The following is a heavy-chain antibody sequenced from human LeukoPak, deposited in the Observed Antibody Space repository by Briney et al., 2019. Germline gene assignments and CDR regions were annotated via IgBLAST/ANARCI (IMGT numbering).Heavy chain of an antibody. Sequence: GGSLRLSCAASGFTFDDYAMHWVRQAPGKGLEWVSLISVDGGSTYYADSVKGRFTISRDNSKNSLYLQMNSLRTEDTALYYCAKDIVVVPAARGEYYYGMDVWGQGTTVTVSS. D-gene: IGHD2-2*01. CDR2: ISVDGGST. V-gene: IGHV3-43*02. CDR3: AKDIVVVPAARGEYYYGMDV. J-gene: IGHJ6*02. CDR1: GFTFDDYA.